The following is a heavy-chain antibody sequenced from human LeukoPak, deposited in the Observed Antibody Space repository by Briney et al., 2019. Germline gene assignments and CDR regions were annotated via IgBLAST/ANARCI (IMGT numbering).Heavy chain of an antibody. D-gene: IGHD2-2*01. Sequence: SGGSLRLSCAASGFTFSSYGMHWVRQAPGKGLEWVAVISYDGSNKYYADSVKGRFTISRDNSKNTLYLQMNSLRAEDTAVYYCAKDGGYCSSTSCYFADDYYYYGMDVWGQGTTVTVSS. CDR2: ISYDGSNK. CDR3: AKDGGYCSSTSCYFADDYYYYGMDV. CDR1: GFTFSSYG. V-gene: IGHV3-30*18. J-gene: IGHJ6*02.